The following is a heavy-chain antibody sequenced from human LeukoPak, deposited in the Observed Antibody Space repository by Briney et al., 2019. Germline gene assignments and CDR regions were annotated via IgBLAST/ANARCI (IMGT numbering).Heavy chain of an antibody. Sequence: ASVKVSCKASGYTFTGYYMHWVRQATGQGLEWMGWMNPNSGNTGYAQKFQGRVTMTRNTSISTAYMELSSLRSEDTAVYYCARLSSWYYYYYYMDVWGKGTTVTISS. CDR2: MNPNSGNT. CDR1: GYTFTGYY. D-gene: IGHD6-13*01. CDR3: ARLSSWYYYYYYMDV. J-gene: IGHJ6*03. V-gene: IGHV1-8*02.